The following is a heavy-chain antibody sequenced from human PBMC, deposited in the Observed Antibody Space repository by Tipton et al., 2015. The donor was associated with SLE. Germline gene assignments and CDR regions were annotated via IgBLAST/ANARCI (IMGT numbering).Heavy chain of an antibody. J-gene: IGHJ6*02. Sequence: TLSLTCTVSGGSISSSTYYWGWIRQPPGKGLEWIGTIYYSGGTYYNPSLKSRVTISVDTSKNQFSLKLSSVTAADTAVYYCARQYSNYDYYYGMDVWGQGTTVTVSS. V-gene: IGHV4-39*01. D-gene: IGHD4-11*01. CDR1: GGSISSSTYY. CDR3: ARQYSNYDYYYGMDV. CDR2: IYYSGGT.